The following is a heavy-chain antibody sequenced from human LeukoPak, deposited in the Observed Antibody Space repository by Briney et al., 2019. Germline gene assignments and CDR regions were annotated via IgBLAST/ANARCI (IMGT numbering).Heavy chain of an antibody. Sequence: GGSLRLSCAASGFSFSDYYMRWIRQAPGKGLEWVSCISGRGSGIDYAHPVKGRFTMSRANAKSSPYLHMNSLRAEDTAVYYCARARPVRGVIPDYDYYYMDVWGKGTTVTVSS. J-gene: IGHJ6*03. CDR1: GFSFSDYY. CDR2: ISGRGSGI. CDR3: ARARPVRGVIPDYDYYYMDV. D-gene: IGHD3-10*01. V-gene: IGHV3-11*01.